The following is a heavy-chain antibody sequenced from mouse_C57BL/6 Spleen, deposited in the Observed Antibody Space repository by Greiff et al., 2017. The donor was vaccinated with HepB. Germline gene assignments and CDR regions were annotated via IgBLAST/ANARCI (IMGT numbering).Heavy chain of an antibody. Sequence: VESGGGLVQPGESLKLSCESNEYEFPSHDMSWVRKTPEKRLELVAAINSDGGSTYYPDTMERRFIISRDNTKKTLYLQMSSLRSEDTALYYCARRGYYGSSSYWYFDVWGTGTTVTVSS. V-gene: IGHV5-2*01. CDR3: ARRGYYGSSSYWYFDV. CDR2: INSDGGST. J-gene: IGHJ1*03. CDR1: EYEFPSHD. D-gene: IGHD1-1*01.